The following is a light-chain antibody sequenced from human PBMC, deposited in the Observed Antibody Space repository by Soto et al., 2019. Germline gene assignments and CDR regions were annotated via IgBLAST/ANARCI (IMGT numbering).Light chain of an antibody. CDR3: TSYVGRDSGV. Sequence: QSALTQPPSASGSPGQSVTISCTGTSSDIGAYNYVSWYHQYPGKAPKLMIYEVSKRPSGVPDRFSGSKSGNTASLTVSGLQAEDEADYYCTSYVGRDSGVFGGGTKLTVL. CDR2: EVS. CDR1: SSDIGAYNY. V-gene: IGLV2-8*01. J-gene: IGLJ3*02.